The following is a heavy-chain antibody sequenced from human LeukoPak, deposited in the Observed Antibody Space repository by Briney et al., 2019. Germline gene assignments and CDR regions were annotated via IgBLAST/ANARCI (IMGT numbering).Heavy chain of an antibody. D-gene: IGHD3-10*01. CDR3: ARAFFTYYYGSGSPWYYFDY. CDR1: GGTFSSYA. Sequence: SVKVSCKASGGTFSSYAISWVRQAPGQGLERMGGIIPTFGTANYAQKFQGRVTITADESTSTAYMELSSLRSEDTAVYYCARAFFTYYYGSGSPWYYFDYWGQGTLVTVSS. V-gene: IGHV1-69*13. CDR2: IIPTFGTA. J-gene: IGHJ4*02.